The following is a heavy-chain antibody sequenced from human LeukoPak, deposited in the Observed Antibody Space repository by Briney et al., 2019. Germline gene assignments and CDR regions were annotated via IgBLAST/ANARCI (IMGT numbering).Heavy chain of an antibody. CDR1: GYTFTGYY. CDR2: INPNSGGT. CDR3: ARDAAYYYDSSGSS. Sequence: GASVKVSCKASGYTFTGYYMHWVRQAPGQGLEWLGWINPNSGGTNYAQKFQRRVTMTRDTSISTAYMELSRLRSDDTAVYYCARDAAYYYDSSGSSWGQGTLVTVSS. D-gene: IGHD3-22*01. V-gene: IGHV1-2*02. J-gene: IGHJ5*02.